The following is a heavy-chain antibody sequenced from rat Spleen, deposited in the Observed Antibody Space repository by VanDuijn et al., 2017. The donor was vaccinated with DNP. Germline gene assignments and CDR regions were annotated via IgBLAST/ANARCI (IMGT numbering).Heavy chain of an antibody. Sequence: QVQLRESGPGLVQPSQTLSLTCTVSGFSLTNYGVIWVRQSPGKGLEWMGIIWGHGDTDYNSALRSRLSISRDTSKSQVFLKMSSLQTEDTATYYCARDQGMVPLYVMDAWGQGVMVTVSS. CDR2: IWGHGDT. CDR1: GFSLTNYG. V-gene: IGHV2S75*01. D-gene: IGHD3-1*01. CDR3: ARDQGMVPLYVMDA. J-gene: IGHJ4*01.